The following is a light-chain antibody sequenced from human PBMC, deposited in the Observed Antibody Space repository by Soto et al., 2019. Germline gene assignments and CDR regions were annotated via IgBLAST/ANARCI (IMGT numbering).Light chain of an antibody. J-gene: IGKJ1*01. Sequence: EIVMTQSPATLSMSPGERATLSCRASQSISSNLAWYQQKPGQAPRPLIYDASTRATGIPARFSGSGSGTEFTLIISSLQSEDFAVYYCQQYNNWPRWTFGQGTKVEIK. CDR2: DAS. CDR3: QQYNNWPRWT. V-gene: IGKV3-15*01. CDR1: QSISSN.